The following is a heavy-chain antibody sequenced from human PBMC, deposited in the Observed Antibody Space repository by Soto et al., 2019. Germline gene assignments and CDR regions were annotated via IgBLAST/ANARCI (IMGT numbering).Heavy chain of an antibody. D-gene: IGHD6-13*01. J-gene: IGHJ5*02. Sequence: SVKVSCKASGGTFSSYAISWVRQAPGQGLEWMGGIIPIFGTANYAQKFQGRVTITADESTSTAYMELSSLRSEDTAVYYCAREDRYSSTLFDPWGQGTLVTVSS. CDR1: GGTFSSYA. CDR3: AREDRYSSTLFDP. CDR2: IIPIFGTA. V-gene: IGHV1-69*13.